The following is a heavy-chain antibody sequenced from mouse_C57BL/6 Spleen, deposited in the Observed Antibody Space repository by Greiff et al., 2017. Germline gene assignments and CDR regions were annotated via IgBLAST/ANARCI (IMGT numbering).Heavy chain of an antibody. CDR3: ERWYYGSSYWCLDV. V-gene: IGHV1-53*01. D-gene: IGHD1-1*01. J-gene: IGHJ1*03. CDR2: INPRHGGT. CDR1: GYTFTSYW. Sequence: QVQLQQPGTELVKPGASVKLSCKASGYTFTSYWMHWVQQRPGQGLEWIGNINPRHGGTNYHEKFKSKATLTVYKASSTAYMQLSSLTSEDSAVYYCERWYYGSSYWCLDVWGTGTTVTVSS.